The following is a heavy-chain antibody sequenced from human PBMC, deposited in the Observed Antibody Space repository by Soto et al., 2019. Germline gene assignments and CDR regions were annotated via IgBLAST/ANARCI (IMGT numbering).Heavy chain of an antibody. CDR3: ARNAPIVVVPAAMVGYDY. CDR1: GYTFTSYG. Sequence: QVQLVQSGAEVKKPGASVKVSCKASGYTFTSYGINWVRQAPGQGLEWMGWISAYNGNTNYAQKLQGRVTMTTDTAPGTAYMERRCLKSYDTAVYYCARNAPIVVVPAAMVGYDYWGQGTLVAVCS. J-gene: IGHJ4*02. CDR2: ISAYNGNT. D-gene: IGHD2-2*01. V-gene: IGHV1-18*01.